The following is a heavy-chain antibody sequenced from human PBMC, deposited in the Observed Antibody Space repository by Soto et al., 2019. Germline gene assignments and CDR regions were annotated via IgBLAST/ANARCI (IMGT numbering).Heavy chain of an antibody. V-gene: IGHV3-7*05. CDR3: AREVRDGWYGDYYYGMDV. CDR1: GFTFSSYW. J-gene: IGHJ6*02. Sequence: GSLRLSCAASGFTFSSYWMSWVRQAPGKGLEWVANIKQDGSEEYYVDSVKGRFTISRDNAKNSLYLQMNSLRAEDTAVYYCAREVRDGWYGDYYYGMDVWGQGTTVTVSS. D-gene: IGHD6-19*01. CDR2: IKQDGSEE.